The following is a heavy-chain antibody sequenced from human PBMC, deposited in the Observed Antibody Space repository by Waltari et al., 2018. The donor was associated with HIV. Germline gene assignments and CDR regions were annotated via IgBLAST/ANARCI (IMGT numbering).Heavy chain of an antibody. CDR2: IYQAGNT. CDR1: GGPVRSALHY. Sequence: QVQLQESGPRLVTPSETLSLTCTVSGGPVRSALHYWTWIRQPPGKGLDWIGSIYQAGNTYYNPSLESRLSSSIDTSKNHFSLTLTPVTAADTAVYYCARALVDYGDYPKPRDYWGQGTLVTVSS. D-gene: IGHD4-17*01. CDR3: ARALVDYGDYPKPRDY. V-gene: IGHV4-61*03. J-gene: IGHJ4*02.